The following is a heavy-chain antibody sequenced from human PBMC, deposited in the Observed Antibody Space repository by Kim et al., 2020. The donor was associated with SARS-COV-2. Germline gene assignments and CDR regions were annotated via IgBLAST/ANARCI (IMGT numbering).Heavy chain of an antibody. CDR3: AREGDSGSYCRGYYFDY. V-gene: IGHV4-34*01. D-gene: IGHD1-26*01. J-gene: IGHJ4*02. Sequence: LKSRVTISVDTSKDQYSLKLSSVTAADTAVYYCAREGDSGSYCRGYYFDYWGQGTLVTVSS.